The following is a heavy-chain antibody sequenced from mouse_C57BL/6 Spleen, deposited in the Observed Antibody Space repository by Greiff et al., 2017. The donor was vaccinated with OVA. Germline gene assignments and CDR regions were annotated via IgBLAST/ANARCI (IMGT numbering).Heavy chain of an antibody. CDR1: GYTFTSYW. CDR3: TRLTGTGGWYFDY. J-gene: IGHJ2*01. Sequence: VQLQQSGTVLARPGASVKMSCKTSGYTFTSYWMHWVKQRPGQGLEWIGAIYPGNSDTSYNQKFKGKAKLTAVTSARTAYMELSSLTNEDSAVYYCTRLTGTGGWYFDYWGQGTTLTVSS. V-gene: IGHV1-5*01. D-gene: IGHD4-1*01. CDR2: IYPGNSDT.